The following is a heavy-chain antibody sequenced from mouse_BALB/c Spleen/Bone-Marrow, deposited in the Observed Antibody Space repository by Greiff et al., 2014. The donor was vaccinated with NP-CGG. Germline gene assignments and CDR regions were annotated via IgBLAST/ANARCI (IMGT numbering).Heavy chain of an antibody. CDR2: IDPENGDT. CDR3: NRYDWYFDV. CDR1: GFNIKDYY. D-gene: IGHD2-14*01. V-gene: IGHV14-4*02. J-gene: IGHJ1*01. Sequence: VPLQQSWAELVRSGASVKLSCTASGFNIKDYYMHWVKQRPEQGLEWIGWIDPENGDTEYAPKFQGKATMTADTSSNTAYLQLSSLTSEDTAVYYCNRYDWYFDVWGAGTTVTVSS.